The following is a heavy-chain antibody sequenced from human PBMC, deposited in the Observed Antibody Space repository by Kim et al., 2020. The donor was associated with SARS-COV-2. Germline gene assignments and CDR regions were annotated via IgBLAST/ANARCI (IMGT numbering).Heavy chain of an antibody. CDR2: IYYSGST. CDR1: GGSISSYY. J-gene: IGHJ6*02. Sequence: SETLSLTCTVSGGSISSYYWSWIRQPPGKGLEWIGYIYYSGSTNYNPSLKSRVTISVDTSKNQFSLKLSSGTAADTAVYYCARGKQLNVVLWFGEPPIGGMDVWGQGTTVTVSS. D-gene: IGHD3-10*01. V-gene: IGHV4-59*12. CDR3: ARGKQLNVVLWFGEPPIGGMDV.